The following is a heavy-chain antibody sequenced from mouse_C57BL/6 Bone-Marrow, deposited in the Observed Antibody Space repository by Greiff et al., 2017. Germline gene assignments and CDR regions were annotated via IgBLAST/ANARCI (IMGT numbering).Heavy chain of an antibody. V-gene: IGHV1-64*01. CDR3: ARWSGKV. D-gene: IGHD1-3*01. J-gene: IGHJ1*03. CDR1: GYTFTSYW. Sequence: VKLQQPGAELVKPGASVKLSCKASGYTFTSYWMHWVKQRPGQGLEWIGLIHPNTGSTDDNEKFNSKATLTVDKSSSTAYMHLSSLTSEDSAVYYCARWSGKVWGRGTTVTVSA. CDR2: IHPNTGST.